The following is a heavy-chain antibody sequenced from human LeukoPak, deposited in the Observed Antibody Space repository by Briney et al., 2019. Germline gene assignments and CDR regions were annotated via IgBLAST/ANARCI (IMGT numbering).Heavy chain of an antibody. CDR3: VRGPLLGHGSSGPGFDI. D-gene: IGHD3-22*01. CDR2: INPTEGGT. V-gene: IGHV1-46*04. CDR1: GYTFTNHF. Sequence: ASVKVSCTASGYTFTNHFLHWVRQAPGQGLEWIAVINPTEGGTSYAQNLQGRVTVTTDASTNIVYMNLSSLKSDDTAMYYCVRGPLLGHGSSGPGFDIWGEGTLVTVSS. J-gene: IGHJ3*02.